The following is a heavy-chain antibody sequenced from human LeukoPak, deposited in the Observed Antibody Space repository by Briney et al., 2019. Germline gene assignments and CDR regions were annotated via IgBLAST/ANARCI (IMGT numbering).Heavy chain of an antibody. V-gene: IGHV3-48*04. CDR3: TRDLGY. CDR2: ISSSSSTI. Sequence: GGSLRLSCAAWGFTFSSYSMNWVRQAPGKGLEWVSYISSSSSTIYYADSVKGRFTISRDNAKNSLYLQMNSLRAEDTAVYYCTRDLGYWGQGTLVTVSS. J-gene: IGHJ4*02. CDR1: GFTFSSYS.